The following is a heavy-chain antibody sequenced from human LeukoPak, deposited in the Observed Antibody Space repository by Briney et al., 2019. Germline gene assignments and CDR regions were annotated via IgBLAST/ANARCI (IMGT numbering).Heavy chain of an antibody. CDR1: GYTFSTCA. CDR2: INTGQGNT. V-gene: IGHV1-3*04. D-gene: IGHD3-3*01. Sequence: GASVKVSCKTSGYTFSTCAMHWVRQAPGQRLEWVGWINTGQGNTRYSQRFQGRITISRDTSAGTAYMELSSLRSEDTAVYYCARGGRPSRGITIFGVVMGTGGTKYYFDYWGQGTLVTVSS. CDR3: ARGGRPSRGITIFGVVMGTGGTKYYFDY. J-gene: IGHJ4*02.